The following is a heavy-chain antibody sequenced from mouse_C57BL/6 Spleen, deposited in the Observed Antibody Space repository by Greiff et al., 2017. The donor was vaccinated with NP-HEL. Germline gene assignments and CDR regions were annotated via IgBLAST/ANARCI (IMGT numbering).Heavy chain of an antibody. CDR2: IWRGGST. J-gene: IGHJ4*01. D-gene: IGHD1-1*01. CDR1: GFSLTSYG. CDR3: AKKNYGSSWAMDY. Sequence: QVQLKESGPGLVQPSQSLSITCTVSGFSLTSYGVHWVRQSPGKGLEWLGVIWRGGSTDYNAAFMSRLSITKDNSKSQVFFKMNSLQADDTAIYYCAKKNYGSSWAMDYWGQGTSVTVSS. V-gene: IGHV2-5*01.